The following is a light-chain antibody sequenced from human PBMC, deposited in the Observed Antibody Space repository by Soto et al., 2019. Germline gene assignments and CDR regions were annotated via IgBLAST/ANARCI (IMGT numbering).Light chain of an antibody. J-gene: IGKJ1*01. Sequence: EIVMTQSPATLSVSPGARATLSCRASQSVSANLAWYQQKPGQAPRLLIYGASTRATGIPARFSGSGPGTGFTLTISSLQSEDFAVYYCQQYNNWPRTFGQGTKV. V-gene: IGKV3-15*01. CDR1: QSVSAN. CDR2: GAS. CDR3: QQYNNWPRT.